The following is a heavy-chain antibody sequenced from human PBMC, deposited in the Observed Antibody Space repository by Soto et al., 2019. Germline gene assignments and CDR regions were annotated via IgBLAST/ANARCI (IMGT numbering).Heavy chain of an antibody. CDR2: IKSKTDGGTT. Sequence: GGSLRLSCAASGFTFSNAWMSWVRQAPGKGLEWVGRIKSKTDGGTTDYAAPVKGRFTISRDDSKNTLYLQMNSLKTEDTAVYYCTTTTFTFGGVIVNNWGQGTLVTVSS. J-gene: IGHJ4*02. D-gene: IGHD3-16*02. V-gene: IGHV3-15*01. CDR1: GFTFSNAW. CDR3: TTTTFTFGGVIVNN.